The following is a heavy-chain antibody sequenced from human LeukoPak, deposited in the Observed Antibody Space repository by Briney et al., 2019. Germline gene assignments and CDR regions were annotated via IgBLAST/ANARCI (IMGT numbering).Heavy chain of an antibody. Sequence: GGSLRLSCAASGFTFSGDYMSWIRQAPGKGLEWVSYISSLSTTIYYTDSVKGRFTVSRDNAKNSLYLQMNSLRVEDTAMYYCARDKEAWGQGTLVTVSP. J-gene: IGHJ5*02. CDR2: ISSLSTTI. CDR1: GFTFSGDY. CDR3: ARDKEA. V-gene: IGHV3-11*04.